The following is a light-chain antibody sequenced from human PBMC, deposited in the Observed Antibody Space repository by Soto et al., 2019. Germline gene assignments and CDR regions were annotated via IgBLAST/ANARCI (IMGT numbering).Light chain of an antibody. J-gene: IGLJ2*01. CDR3: ATRDDSLSGHVV. Sequence: QSVLAQPPSASGTPGQRITISCSGSSSNIGSNYVYWYQQFPGTAPKFLIYRNDQRPSGVPDRFSGSKSGTSASLAISGLRSEDVAAYYCATRDDSLSGHVVFGGGTKVTVL. V-gene: IGLV1-47*01. CDR1: SSNIGSNY. CDR2: RND.